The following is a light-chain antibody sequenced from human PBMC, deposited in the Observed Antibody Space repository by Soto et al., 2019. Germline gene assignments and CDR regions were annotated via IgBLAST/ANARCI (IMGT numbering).Light chain of an antibody. CDR3: QQYNGSPVT. J-gene: IGKJ4*01. Sequence: DIQMTQSPATLSASVGDRVTITCRASQNINNWLAWYQQKPGKAPNLLISKASILETGVPSRLSGSGSGTEFTLTIASLQPHDSATYYCQQYNGSPVTFGGGTRVEI. CDR2: KAS. V-gene: IGKV1-5*03. CDR1: QNINNW.